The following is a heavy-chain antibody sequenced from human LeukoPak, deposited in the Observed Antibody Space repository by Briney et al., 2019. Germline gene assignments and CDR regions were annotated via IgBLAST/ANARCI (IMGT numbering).Heavy chain of an antibody. CDR3: ARPGIAAAGERIDYYYYGMDV. CDR1: RFTFSIYG. D-gene: IGHD6-13*01. Sequence: GRSLRLSCAASRFTFSIYGMHWVRQAPGKGLEWVAVIWYDGSNKYYADSVKGRFTISRDNSKNTLYLQMNSLRAEDTAVYYCARPGIAAAGERIDYYYYGMDVWGQGTTVTVSS. CDR2: IWYDGSNK. V-gene: IGHV3-33*01. J-gene: IGHJ6*02.